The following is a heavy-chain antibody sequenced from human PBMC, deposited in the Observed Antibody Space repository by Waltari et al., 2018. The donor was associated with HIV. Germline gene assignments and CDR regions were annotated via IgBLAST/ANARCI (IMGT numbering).Heavy chain of an antibody. Sequence: EVQLVESGGGLVQPGGSLRLSCAASGFTFSSYWMSWVRQAPGKGLEWLANIKQDGSEKYYVDSVKGRFTISRDNAKNALYLQMNSLRAEDTAVYYCARDLYSSGWGYFDYWGQGTLVTVSS. CDR3: ARDLYSSGWGYFDY. J-gene: IGHJ4*02. CDR2: IKQDGSEK. CDR1: GFTFSSYW. D-gene: IGHD6-19*01. V-gene: IGHV3-7*01.